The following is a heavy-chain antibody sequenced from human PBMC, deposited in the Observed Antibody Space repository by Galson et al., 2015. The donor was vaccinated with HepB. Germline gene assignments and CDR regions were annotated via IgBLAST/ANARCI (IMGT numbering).Heavy chain of an antibody. CDR3: ARGHSLQGSVLDY. Sequence: SVKVSCKASGYTFTNYGISWVRQAPGQGLEWMGWSSAKNGNTNYVQKFQGRVTMTTDTSTSTGYMELRSLKSDDTAEYYCARGHSLQGSVLDYWGQGTRGALSS. CDR2: SSAKNGNT. CDR1: GYTFTNYG. D-gene: IGHD4-11*01. J-gene: IGHJ4*02. V-gene: IGHV1-18*01.